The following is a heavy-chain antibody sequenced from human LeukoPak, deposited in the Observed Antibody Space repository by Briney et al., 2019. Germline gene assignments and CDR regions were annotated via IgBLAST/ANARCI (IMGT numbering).Heavy chain of an antibody. J-gene: IGHJ4*02. D-gene: IGHD4-17*01. V-gene: IGHV3-48*03. CDR1: GFTFSSYE. CDR2: ISSSGSTI. Sequence: GSLRLSCAASGFTFSSYEMNWVRQAPGKGLEWVSYISSSGSTIYYADSVKGRFTISRDNAKNSLYLQMNSLRAEDTAVYYCARRGGDYDAFDYWGQGTLVTVSS. CDR3: ARRGGDYDAFDY.